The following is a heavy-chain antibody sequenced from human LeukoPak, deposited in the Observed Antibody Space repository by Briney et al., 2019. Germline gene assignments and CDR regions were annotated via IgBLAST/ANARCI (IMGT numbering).Heavy chain of an antibody. CDR1: HFTFSSHA. D-gene: IGHD5-18*01. CDR3: AKTLFGFSYGKIDY. V-gene: IGHV3-23*01. Sequence: PGGSLRLSCATSHFTFSSHAMNWVRQAPGKGLEWVSSISDDDDSTYYADSVKGRFTISRDNSKNTLYLDMNSLRAEDTALYFCAKTLFGFSYGKIDYWGQGTLVTVSS. J-gene: IGHJ4*02. CDR2: ISDDDDST.